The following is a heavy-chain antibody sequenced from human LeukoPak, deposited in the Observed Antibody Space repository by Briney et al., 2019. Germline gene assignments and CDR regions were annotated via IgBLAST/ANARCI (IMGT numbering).Heavy chain of an antibody. CDR1: RFTFNSYA. J-gene: IGHJ4*02. V-gene: IGHV3-30-3*01. CDR3: ARGTGYCSSPSCYSLDY. D-gene: IGHD2-2*01. CDR2: VSYGGSTK. Sequence: GGSLRLSCAASRFTFNSYAMHWVRQAPGKGLEWVAVVSYGGSTKYYADSVKGRFTISRDNSKNTLYLQMNSLRPDDSAVYYCARGTGYCSSPSCYSLDYWGQGTLVTVSS.